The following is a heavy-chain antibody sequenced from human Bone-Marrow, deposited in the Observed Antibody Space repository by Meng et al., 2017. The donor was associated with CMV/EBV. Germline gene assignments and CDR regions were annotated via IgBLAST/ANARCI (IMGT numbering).Heavy chain of an antibody. D-gene: IGHD3-16*01. CDR2: INPNGGAT. J-gene: IGHJ4*02. CDR1: GYTFTGYY. V-gene: IGHV1-2*02. CDR3: ARGAAGGETHFDF. Sequence: ASVKVSCKASGYTFTGYYMHWVRQAPGQGLEWMGWINPNGGATKYAEKFQGRVTVTRDMSMSTAYMDLSSLRSDDTAVYYCARGAAGGETHFDFWGQGTLVTVSS.